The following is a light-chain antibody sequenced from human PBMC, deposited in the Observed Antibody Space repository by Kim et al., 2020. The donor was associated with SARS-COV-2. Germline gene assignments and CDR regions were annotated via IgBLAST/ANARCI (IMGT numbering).Light chain of an antibody. CDR1: SGSIASNY. J-gene: IGLJ3*02. V-gene: IGLV6-57*04. Sequence: LTQPHSVSESPGKTVTISCTRSSGSIASNYVQWYQQRPGSAPTTVIYEDNQRPSGVPDRFSGSIDSSSNSASLTISGLKTEDEADYYCQSYDSSGWV. CDR2: EDN. CDR3: QSYDSSGWV.